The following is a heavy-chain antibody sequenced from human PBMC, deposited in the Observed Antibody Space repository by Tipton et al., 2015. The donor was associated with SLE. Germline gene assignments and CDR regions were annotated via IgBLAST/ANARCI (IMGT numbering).Heavy chain of an antibody. Sequence: TLSLTCTVSGGSFTSNYWSWIRQPPGKGLEWIGCMHYSGSSAYNASLRSRVTILVDTSKKQISLKLTSVTAADTAIYYCAKARNHYYGSGSYFHFDLWGHGILVTVSS. D-gene: IGHD3-10*01. CDR1: GGSFTSNY. CDR3: AKARNHYYGSGSYFHFDL. CDR2: MHYSGSS. J-gene: IGHJ4*01. V-gene: IGHV4-59*01.